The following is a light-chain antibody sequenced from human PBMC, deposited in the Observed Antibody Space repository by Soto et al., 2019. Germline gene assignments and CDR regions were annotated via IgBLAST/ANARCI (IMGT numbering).Light chain of an antibody. J-gene: IGKJ4*01. CDR3: MQALQTPLS. CDR2: LGS. Sequence: DIVMTQTPLSLPVTAGEPASISCRSRQSRLHTNGYNSLDWYLQKPGQSPQLLIPLGSDRASGVPYRFSGSGSGTEFTLKISRVEAEDVGVYYCMQALQTPLSFGGGTQVEIK. V-gene: IGKV2-28*01. CDR1: QSRLHTNGYNS.